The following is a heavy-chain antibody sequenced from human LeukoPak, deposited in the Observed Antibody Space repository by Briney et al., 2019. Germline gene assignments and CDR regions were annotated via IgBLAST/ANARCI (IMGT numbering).Heavy chain of an antibody. Sequence: PGGSLRLSCAASGFTFSSYSMNWVRQAPGKGLEWVSNISSSSNTIYYADSVKGRFTISRDNSKNTLYLQMNSLRAEDTAVYYCAKEIVPAAMMFDYWGQGTLVTVSS. J-gene: IGHJ4*02. CDR2: ISSSSNTI. V-gene: IGHV3-48*01. CDR3: AKEIVPAAMMFDY. D-gene: IGHD2-2*01. CDR1: GFTFSSYS.